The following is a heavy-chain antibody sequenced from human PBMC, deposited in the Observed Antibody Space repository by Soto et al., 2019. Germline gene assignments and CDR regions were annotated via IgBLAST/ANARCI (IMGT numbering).Heavy chain of an antibody. D-gene: IGHD6-13*01. CDR1: GDSFTGYW. Sequence: WESLTSSWTCSGDSFTGYWNGWVRQMPGKGLEWMGIIYPGDSDTRYSPSFQGQVTISADKSISTAYLQWSSLKASDTAMYYCASCSSSWSVDYWGQGTLVTVSS. CDR2: IYPGDSDT. V-gene: IGHV5-51*01. J-gene: IGHJ4*02. CDR3: ASCSSSWSVDY.